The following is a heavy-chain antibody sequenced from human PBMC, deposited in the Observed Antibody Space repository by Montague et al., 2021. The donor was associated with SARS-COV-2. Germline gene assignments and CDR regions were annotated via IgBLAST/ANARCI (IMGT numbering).Heavy chain of an antibody. Sequence: SETLSLTCAVYGESFSGYYWSWIRQPPGKGLEWIGEINHSGSTNXXPSLKSRVTISVDTSKNQFSLKLSSVTAADTAVYYCARGRGTALFRRVYFGMDVWGQGTTVTVSS. D-gene: IGHD1-1*01. CDR3: ARGRGTALFRRVYFGMDV. CDR1: GESFSGYY. V-gene: IGHV4-34*01. CDR2: INHSGST. J-gene: IGHJ6*02.